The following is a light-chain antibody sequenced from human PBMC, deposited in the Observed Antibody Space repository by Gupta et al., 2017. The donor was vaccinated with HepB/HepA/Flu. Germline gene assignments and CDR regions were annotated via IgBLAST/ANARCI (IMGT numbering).Light chain of an antibody. CDR3: QQDHNWYT. CDR1: QSVSSN. Sequence: EIVMTQSPATLSVSPGDRATRSCRASQSVSSNLAWYQQKPGQAPRLIIYGASNRATGIPARFSGTGYGTEFTLTSSSRQYEDFAVYYGQQDHNWYTFGQGTELEIK. V-gene: IGKV3-15*01. CDR2: GAS. J-gene: IGKJ2*01.